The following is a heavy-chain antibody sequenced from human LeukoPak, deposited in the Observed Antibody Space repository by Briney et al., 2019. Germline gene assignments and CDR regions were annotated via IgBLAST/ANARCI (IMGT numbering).Heavy chain of an antibody. Sequence: SETLSLTCAVHGESFSAYFWSWIPQVPGKGLEWIGEIDHRGSSDYNPPLKRRATISVDTSKNHFSLSLTSVAAADTAVYYCATRSSTLAAARCFDDWGQGTVVTVSS. CDR2: IDHRGSS. D-gene: IGHD6-6*01. V-gene: IGHV4-34*01. J-gene: IGHJ4*03. CDR3: ATRSSTLAAARCFDD. CDR1: GESFSAYF.